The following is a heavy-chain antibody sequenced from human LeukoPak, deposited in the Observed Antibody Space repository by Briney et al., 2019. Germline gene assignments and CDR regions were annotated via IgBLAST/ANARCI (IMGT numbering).Heavy chain of an antibody. CDR2: IYRGGGT. CDR3: ARDVIYGSDIYSYGDC. Sequence: GGSLRLSCAPSGFTVSTNYVSCVRQAPGRGLEWVSVIYRGGGTAYADSVRDRFTISRDNSKNTVYLHLNSLRVEDTAVYYCARDVIYGSDIYSYGDCLGQGTLVTVSS. J-gene: IGHJ4*02. D-gene: IGHD3-10*01. V-gene: IGHV3-66*01. CDR1: GFTVSTNY.